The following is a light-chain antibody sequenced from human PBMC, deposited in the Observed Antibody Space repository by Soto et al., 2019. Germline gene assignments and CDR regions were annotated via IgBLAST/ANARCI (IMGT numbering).Light chain of an antibody. Sequence: QSVLTQSSSASASLGSSVKLTCTLSSGHSTYIISWHQQQPGKAPRYLMKVEGSGNYDMGTGVPDRFSGSSSWADRYLTISNLTFEDEAHYYCATFDTNTWLFGGGTKLTVL. J-gene: IGLJ3*02. CDR3: ATFDTNTWL. CDR2: VEGSGNY. CDR1: SGHSTYI. V-gene: IGLV4-60*02.